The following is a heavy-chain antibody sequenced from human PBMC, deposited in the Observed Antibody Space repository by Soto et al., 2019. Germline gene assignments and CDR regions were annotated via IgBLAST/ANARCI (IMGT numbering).Heavy chain of an antibody. CDR1: GFTFSAYW. D-gene: IGHD6-25*01. V-gene: IGHV3-7*01. CDR3: AREKRANGYFEY. Sequence: EVQLVESGGGLVQTGGSLRLSCAASGFTFSAYWMSWVRQAPGKGLEWVANIKQAGSEEYYLDSVNGRFIISRDDAKNSLFLQVNSLRVEDTAVYYCAREKRANGYFEYWGQGTLVTVSS. J-gene: IGHJ4*02. CDR2: IKQAGSEE.